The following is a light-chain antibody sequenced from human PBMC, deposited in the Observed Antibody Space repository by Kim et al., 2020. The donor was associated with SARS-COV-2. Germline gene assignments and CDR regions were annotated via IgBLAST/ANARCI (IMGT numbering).Light chain of an antibody. Sequence: SLGDRATLPCRASQGIPNYFSWFHQKPRNAPQSLIYSASSLQAGVPSKFSGSGSATDFTLTISSLQPQDFATYYCQQYYSYPLTFGGGTKVDIK. V-gene: IGKV1-16*02. CDR3: QQYYSYPLT. CDR1: QGIPNY. J-gene: IGKJ4*01. CDR2: SAS.